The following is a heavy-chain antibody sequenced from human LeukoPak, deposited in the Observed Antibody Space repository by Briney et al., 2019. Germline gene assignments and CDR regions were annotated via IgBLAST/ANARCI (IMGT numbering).Heavy chain of an antibody. CDR1: GRSISLGYY. Sequence: PSETLSLTCAVSGRSISLGYYWGWIRQPPGKGLEWIGSIYHSGSTYYNPSLKSRVTISVDTSKNQFSLKLSSVTAADTAVYYCARVGQQLVRNSFDYWGQGTLVTVSS. CDR2: IYHSGST. J-gene: IGHJ4*02. V-gene: IGHV4-38-2*01. CDR3: ARVGQQLVRNSFDY. D-gene: IGHD6-13*01.